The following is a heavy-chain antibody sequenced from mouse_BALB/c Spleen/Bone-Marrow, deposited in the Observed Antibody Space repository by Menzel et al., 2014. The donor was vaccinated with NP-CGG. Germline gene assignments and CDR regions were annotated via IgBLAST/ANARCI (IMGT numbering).Heavy chain of an antibody. Sequence: EVKLMESGGGLVQPGGSLKLSCATSGFTFSDYYMYWVRQTPEKRLEWVAYISNGGGSTYYPDTVKGRFTISRDNAKNTLYLKMSRLKSEDTAMYYCARHDGYRSWFAYWGQGTLVTVSA. CDR2: ISNGGGST. CDR1: GFTFSDYY. V-gene: IGHV5-12*02. CDR3: ARHDGYRSWFAY. J-gene: IGHJ3*01. D-gene: IGHD2-3*01.